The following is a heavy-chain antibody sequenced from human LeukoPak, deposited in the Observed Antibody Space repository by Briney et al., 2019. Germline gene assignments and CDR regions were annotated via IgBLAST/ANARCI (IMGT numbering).Heavy chain of an antibody. CDR3: ARGVYSSSQYYFDY. CDR2: IYTSGST. J-gene: IGHJ4*02. V-gene: IGHV4-4*07. CDR1: GGSISSYY. D-gene: IGHD6-6*01. Sequence: SETLSLTCTVSGGSISSYYWSWLRQPAGKGLEWIGRIYTSGSTNYNPSLTSRVTMSVDTSKNQFSLKLSFVTAADTAVYYCARGVYSSSQYYFDYWGQGTLVTVSS.